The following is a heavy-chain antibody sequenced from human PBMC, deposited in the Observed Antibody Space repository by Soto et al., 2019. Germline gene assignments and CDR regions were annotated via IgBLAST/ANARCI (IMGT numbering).Heavy chain of an antibody. D-gene: IGHD2-2*02. J-gene: IGHJ5*02. CDR3: ASGRSCYTFGANWFDP. Sequence: QVQLQESGPGLVKPSQTLSLTCTVSGGSISSGGYYWSWIRQHPGKGLEWIGYIYYSGSTYYNPSLKSRITISVDTSKNQFSLKLSSVTAADTAVYYCASGRSCYTFGANWFDPRGQGTLVSVSS. V-gene: IGHV4-31*03. CDR2: IYYSGST. CDR1: GGSISSGGYY.